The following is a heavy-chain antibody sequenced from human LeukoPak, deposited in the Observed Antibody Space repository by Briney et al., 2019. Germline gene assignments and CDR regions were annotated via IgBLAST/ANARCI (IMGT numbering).Heavy chain of an antibody. Sequence: GGSLRLSCAVSGFTFSSGYMHWVRQPPGKGPVWVSRISSDGNNTIYADSVKGRFTISRDDARNTLYLQMNSLIDADTAVYYCARYTGGGVYWGQGTLVTVSS. D-gene: IGHD2-2*02. CDR3: ARYTGGGVY. CDR2: ISSDGNNT. V-gene: IGHV3-74*01. CDR1: GFTFSSGY. J-gene: IGHJ4*02.